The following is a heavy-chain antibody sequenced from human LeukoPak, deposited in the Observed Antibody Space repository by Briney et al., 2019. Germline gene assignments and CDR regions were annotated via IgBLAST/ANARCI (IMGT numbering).Heavy chain of an antibody. CDR1: GFSLSTSGVG. J-gene: IGHJ5*02. CDR3: AHSRDRSGSRKNWFDP. V-gene: IGHV2-5*02. CDR2: IYWDDDK. D-gene: IGHD1-14*01. Sequence: SGPTLLKPTQTLTLTFTFSGFSLSTSGVGVGWIRQPPGKALEWLSLIYWDDDKRYSPSLKSRLTITKDTSKNQVVLTMTNMDPVDTATYYCAHSRDRSGSRKNWFDPWGQGTLVTVSS.